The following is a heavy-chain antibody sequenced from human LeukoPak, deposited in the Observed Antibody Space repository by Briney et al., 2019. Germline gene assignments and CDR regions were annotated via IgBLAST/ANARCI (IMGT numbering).Heavy chain of an antibody. CDR2: ISAYNGNT. CDR1: GYTFTSYG. J-gene: IGHJ3*02. Sequence: VASVKVSCKASGYTFTSYGISWVRQAPGQGLEWMGWISAYNGNTNYAQKFQGRVTMTRDTSISTAYMELSRLRSDDTAVYYCASRADLDAFDIWGQGTMVTVSS. CDR3: ASRADLDAFDI. D-gene: IGHD6-19*01. V-gene: IGHV1-18*01.